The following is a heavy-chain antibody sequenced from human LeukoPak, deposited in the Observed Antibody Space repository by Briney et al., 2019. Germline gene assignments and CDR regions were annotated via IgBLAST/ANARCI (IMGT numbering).Heavy chain of an antibody. CDR1: GGSISTYY. Sequence: SETLSLTCTVSGGSISTYYWSWIRQPPGKGLEWIACISYSGSTKYNPSLKSRVTISVDTSKNQLSLKLSSVTAADTAVYYCAREPGFDSSGYLNWFDPWGQGTLVTVSS. V-gene: IGHV4-59*01. J-gene: IGHJ5*02. D-gene: IGHD3-22*01. CDR3: AREPGFDSSGYLNWFDP. CDR2: ISYSGST.